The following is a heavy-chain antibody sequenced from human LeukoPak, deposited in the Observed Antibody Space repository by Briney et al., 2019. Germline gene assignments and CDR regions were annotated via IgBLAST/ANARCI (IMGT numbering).Heavy chain of an antibody. V-gene: IGHV3-48*02. Sequence: GGSLRLSCAASGFIFSSYALSWVRQAPGKGLEWVSYINHNGKTIYYADSVKGRFTISRDNAKNSLYLQMNSLRDEDTAVYYCARDNDWAFDYWGQGTLVTVSS. CDR3: ARDNDWAFDY. D-gene: IGHD3-9*01. CDR1: GFIFSSYA. J-gene: IGHJ4*02. CDR2: INHNGKTI.